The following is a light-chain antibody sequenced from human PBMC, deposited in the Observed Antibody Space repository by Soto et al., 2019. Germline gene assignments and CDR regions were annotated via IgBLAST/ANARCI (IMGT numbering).Light chain of an antibody. CDR1: SGDIGSYNR. J-gene: IGLJ1*01. CDR3: SSYTKNHTRGWV. V-gene: IGLV2-14*01. CDR2: EVT. Sequence: QSVLTQPASVSGSPGQSITISCTGTSGDIGSYNRVSWYQQHPGKAPKLIIYEVTDRPSGVSNRFSGSKSGNTASLTISGLQAEDEAEYYRSSYTKNHTRGWVFGNGTKGTV.